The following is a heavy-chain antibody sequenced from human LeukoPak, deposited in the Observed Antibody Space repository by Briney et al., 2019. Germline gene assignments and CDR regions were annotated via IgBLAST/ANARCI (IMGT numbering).Heavy chain of an antibody. D-gene: IGHD1-26*01. V-gene: IGHV3-23*01. CDR3: AVSGRHFSGY. J-gene: IGHJ4*02. Sequence: DSVKGRFTISRDNSKNTLYLQMNSLRVEDTAVYYCAVSGRHFSGYWGQGTLVTVSS.